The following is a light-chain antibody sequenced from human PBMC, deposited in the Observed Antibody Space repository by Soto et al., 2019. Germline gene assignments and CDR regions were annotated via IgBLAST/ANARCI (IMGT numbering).Light chain of an antibody. V-gene: IGLV2-14*03. J-gene: IGLJ1*01. Sequence: QSMLAQPASVSGPPGQSITISCTGTSSVVGGFNSVFWYQLRPGTAPKLILYDVVDRPSGVSYRFSGSKSGNTASLTISGLQAADEADYFCSSYTSTMTNVFGSGTKVTVL. CDR3: SSYTSTMTNV. CDR1: SSVVGGFNS. CDR2: DVV.